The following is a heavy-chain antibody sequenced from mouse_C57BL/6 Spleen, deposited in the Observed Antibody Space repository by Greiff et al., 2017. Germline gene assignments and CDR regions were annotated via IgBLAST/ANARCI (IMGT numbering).Heavy chain of an antibody. D-gene: IGHD4-1*01. J-gene: IGHJ4*01. V-gene: IGHV1-64*01. Sequence: QVQLQQSGAELVKPGASVKMSCKASGYTFTSYRMHWVKQRHGKGLEWIGMIHPNSGSTNYNEKFKSKATLTVDKSSSTAYMQLSSLTSEDSAVYDCARTGTVYAMYYWGQGTSVTASS. CDR3: ARTGTVYAMYY. CDR1: GYTFTSYR. CDR2: IHPNSGST.